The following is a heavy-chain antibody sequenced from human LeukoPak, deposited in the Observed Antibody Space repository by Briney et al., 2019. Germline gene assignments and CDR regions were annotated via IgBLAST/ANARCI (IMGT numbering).Heavy chain of an antibody. J-gene: IGHJ4*02. V-gene: IGHV3-23*01. D-gene: IGHD6-13*01. Sequence: QSGGSLRLSCEVSGFSFSNFAMRWVRQAAGKGLEWVSAISGSGGSTYYADSVQGRFTVSRDNSKNTLYLQMNSLRADDTAVYYCARDGYSNYWYLNLWGQGTLVTVSS. CDR3: ARDGYSNYWYLNL. CDR2: ISGSGGST. CDR1: GFSFSNFA.